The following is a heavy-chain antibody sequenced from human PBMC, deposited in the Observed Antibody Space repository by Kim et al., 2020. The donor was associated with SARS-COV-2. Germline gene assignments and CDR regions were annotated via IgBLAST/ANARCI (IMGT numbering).Heavy chain of an antibody. V-gene: IGHV3-23*01. CDR1: GFTFSSYA. CDR2: IRTIGGST. Sequence: GGSLRLSCAASGFTFSSYAMSWVRQAPGKGLEWVSGIRTIGGSTDYAESVKGRFTISRDNSKNKLFLQMNSLRADDTAIYYCAPLGRGSTLAGFGSWGQGTLVTVSS. CDR3: APLGRGSTLAGFGS. D-gene: IGHD1-26*01. J-gene: IGHJ5*02.